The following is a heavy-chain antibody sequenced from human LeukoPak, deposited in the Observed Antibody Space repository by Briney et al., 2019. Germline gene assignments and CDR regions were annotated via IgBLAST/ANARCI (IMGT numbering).Heavy chain of an antibody. CDR2: INTNTGNP. D-gene: IGHD6-13*01. Sequence: ASVKVSCKASGYTFISYGISWVRQAPGQGLEWMGWINTNTGNPTYAQGFTGRFVFSLDTSVSTAYLQISSLKAEDTAVYYCARERAQGIAAAGTYPLDYWGQGTLVTVSS. V-gene: IGHV7-4-1*02. CDR1: GYTFISYG. CDR3: ARERAQGIAAAGTYPLDY. J-gene: IGHJ4*02.